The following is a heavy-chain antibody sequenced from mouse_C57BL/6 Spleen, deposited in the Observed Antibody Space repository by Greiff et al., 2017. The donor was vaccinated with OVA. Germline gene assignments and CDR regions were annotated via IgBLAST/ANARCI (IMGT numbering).Heavy chain of an antibody. CDR2: ILPGSGST. V-gene: IGHV1-9*01. CDR1: GYTFTGYW. CDR3: ASRAAYYAMDY. D-gene: IGHD3-3*01. Sequence: QVQLQQSGAELMKPGASVKLSCKATGYTFTGYWIEWVKQRPGHGLEWIGEILPGSGSTNYNEKFKGKATFTADTPSNTAYMQLSSLTTEDSAIYYCASRAAYYAMDYWGQGTSVTVSS. J-gene: IGHJ4*01.